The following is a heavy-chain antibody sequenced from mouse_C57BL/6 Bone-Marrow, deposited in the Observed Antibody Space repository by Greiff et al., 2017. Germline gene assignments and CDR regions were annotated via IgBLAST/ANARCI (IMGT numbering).Heavy chain of an antibody. CDR3: ARQGPLLFAY. J-gene: IGHJ3*01. D-gene: IGHD6-1*01. Sequence: EVMLVESGGDLVKPGGSLKLSCAASGFTFSSYGMSWVRQTPDKRLEWVATISSGGSYTYYPDSVKGRFTISGDTAKNTLYLQMSSLKSEDTSMYYCARQGPLLFAYWGQGTLVPVSA. CDR2: ISSGGSYT. V-gene: IGHV5-6*01. CDR1: GFTFSSYG.